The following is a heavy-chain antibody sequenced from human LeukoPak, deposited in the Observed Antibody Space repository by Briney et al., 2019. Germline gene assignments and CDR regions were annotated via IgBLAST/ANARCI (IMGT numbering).Heavy chain of an antibody. J-gene: IGHJ4*02. CDR2: IGGSGDKT. D-gene: IGHD6-19*01. V-gene: IGHV3-23*01. CDR1: GFTFNRNA. Sequence: PGGSLRLSCAASGFTFNRNAISWIRQAPGKGLEWVSTIGGSGDKTFYADSVKGRFTISRDNSKNMLHLQMSSLTGEDTALYYCVRRATASSGWGDHDYWGQGALVTVSS. CDR3: VRRATASSGWGDHDY.